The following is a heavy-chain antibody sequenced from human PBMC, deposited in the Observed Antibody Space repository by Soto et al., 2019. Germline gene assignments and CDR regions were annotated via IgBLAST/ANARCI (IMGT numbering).Heavy chain of an antibody. CDR2: TGATGRTT. V-gene: IGHV3-23*01. CDR1: GFTFNIYA. D-gene: IGHD1-20*01. CDR3: ATVHNTSRSFDY. Sequence: PGGSLRLSCAASGFTFNIYAMTWVRQAPGKGLEWVPTTGATGRTTYYADSVKGRFTVSRDNSKNTLDLQMSNLRAEDTAVYYCATVHNTSRSFDYWGQGTLVTVSS. J-gene: IGHJ4*02.